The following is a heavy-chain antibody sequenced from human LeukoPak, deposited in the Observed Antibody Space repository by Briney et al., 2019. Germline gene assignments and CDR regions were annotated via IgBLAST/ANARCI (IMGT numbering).Heavy chain of an antibody. Sequence: GGSLRLSCAASGFTFDDYAMHWVRQAPGKGLEWVSGISWNSGSIGYADSVKGRFTISRDNAKNSLYLQMNSLRAEDTALYYCAKDMIYGSGSFDYWGQGTLVTVSS. CDR2: ISWNSGSI. CDR3: AKDMIYGSGSFDY. V-gene: IGHV3-9*01. D-gene: IGHD3-10*01. CDR1: GFTFDDYA. J-gene: IGHJ4*02.